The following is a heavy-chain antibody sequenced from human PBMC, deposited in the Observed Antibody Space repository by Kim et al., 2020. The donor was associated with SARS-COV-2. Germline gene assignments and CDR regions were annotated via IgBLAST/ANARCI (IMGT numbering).Heavy chain of an antibody. CDR2: IVVGSGNT. J-gene: IGHJ6*02. Sequence: SVKVSCKASGFTFTSSAVQWVRQARGQRLEWIGWIVVGSGNTNYAQKFQERVTITRDMSTSTAYMELSSLRSEDTAVYYCAADQYSSGWYYYGMDVWGQGTTVTVSS. CDR3: AADQYSSGWYYYGMDV. CDR1: GFTFTSSA. V-gene: IGHV1-58*01. D-gene: IGHD6-19*01.